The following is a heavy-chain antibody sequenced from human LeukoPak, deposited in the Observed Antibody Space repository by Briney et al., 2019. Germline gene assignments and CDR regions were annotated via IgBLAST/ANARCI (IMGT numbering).Heavy chain of an antibody. CDR2: INPNSGGT. V-gene: IGHV1-2*02. J-gene: IGHJ5*02. CDR1: GYTFSSYH. Sequence: ASVKVSCKASGYTFSSYHIHWVRQAPGQGLEWMGWINPNSGGTNYAQKFQGRVTMTRDTSISTAYMELSRLRSDDTAVYYCARDRPPVLTGTQDNWFDPWGQGTLVTVSS. D-gene: IGHD1-7*01. CDR3: ARDRPPVLTGTQDNWFDP.